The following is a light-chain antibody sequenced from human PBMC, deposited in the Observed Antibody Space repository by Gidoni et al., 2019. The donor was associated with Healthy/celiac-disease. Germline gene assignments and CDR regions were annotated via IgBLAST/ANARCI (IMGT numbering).Light chain of an antibody. V-gene: IGKV3-20*01. Sequence: DIVLTQSPGTLSLSPGERATLSCRASQSVSSSYLAWYQQKPGQAPRLLIYVASSRATGIPDRFSGSGSVTDFTLTISRLEPEDFAVYYCQQYGSSQFTFGPGTKVDIK. J-gene: IGKJ3*01. CDR1: QSVSSSY. CDR3: QQYGSSQFT. CDR2: VAS.